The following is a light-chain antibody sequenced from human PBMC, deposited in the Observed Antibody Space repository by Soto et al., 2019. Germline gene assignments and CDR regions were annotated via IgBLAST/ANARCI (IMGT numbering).Light chain of an antibody. V-gene: IGLV1-51*01. CDR2: DND. J-gene: IGLJ2*01. CDR3: GSWEYNRGEA. CDR1: NSNVGSFP. Sequence: QSVLTQPASVSAAPGQNVTISCSGANSNVGSFPVSWYQQLPGTAPKLLIYDNDKRPSGIPDRFSASKSGTSATLGITGLQTGDEATYYCGSWEYNRGEAFGGGTKLTVL.